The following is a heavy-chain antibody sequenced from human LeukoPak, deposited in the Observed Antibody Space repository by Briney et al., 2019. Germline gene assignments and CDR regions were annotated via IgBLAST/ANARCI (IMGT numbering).Heavy chain of an antibody. J-gene: IGHJ5*02. CDR3: AGYSYTRGFDP. D-gene: IGHD3-10*01. CDR1: GFTFSTYA. Sequence: GGSLRLSCVASGFTFSTYAMSWVRQAPGKGLEWVSTISADGGSTYYADSVRDRFIISRDNSKNTLYLQMNSLRVEDTAVYYCAGYSYTRGFDPWGQGTLVIVSS. V-gene: IGHV3-23*01. CDR2: ISADGGST.